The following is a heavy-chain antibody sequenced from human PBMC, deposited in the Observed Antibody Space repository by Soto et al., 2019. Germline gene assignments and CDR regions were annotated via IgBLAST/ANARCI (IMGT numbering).Heavy chain of an antibody. CDR3: AREKGYCSGGSCLRNYAFDI. J-gene: IGHJ3*02. CDR1: GSSFNNHW. V-gene: IGHV3-7*01. Sequence: GSLLPAGSASGSSFNNHWMSWVRQAAGKGLEWVANIKQDESEKYFVDSVKGRFTISRDNAKNSLYLQMNSLRAEDTAVYYCAREKGYCSGGSCLRNYAFDIWGQGTPVTV. D-gene: IGHD2-15*01. CDR2: IKQDESEK.